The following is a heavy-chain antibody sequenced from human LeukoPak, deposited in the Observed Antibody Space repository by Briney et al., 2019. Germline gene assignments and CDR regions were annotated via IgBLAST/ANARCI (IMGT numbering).Heavy chain of an antibody. CDR1: GGSISSYY. Sequence: PSETLSLTRTVSGGSISSYYWSWVRQPAGKGLEWIGRIYTSGSTNYNPSLKSRVTISVDKSKNQFSLKLSSVTAADTAVYYCARGGYSYGLRFDYWGQGTLVTVSS. D-gene: IGHD5-18*01. V-gene: IGHV4-4*07. CDR2: IYTSGST. J-gene: IGHJ4*02. CDR3: ARGGYSYGLRFDY.